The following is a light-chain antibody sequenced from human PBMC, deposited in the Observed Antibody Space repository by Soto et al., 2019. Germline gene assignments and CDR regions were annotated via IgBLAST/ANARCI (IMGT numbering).Light chain of an antibody. J-gene: IGLJ3*02. V-gene: IGLV2-14*01. CDR2: EVT. Sequence: QSALTQPASVSGSPGQSITMSCNGTSSDVASYNFVSWFQLHPGKAPKLMIYEVTNRPSGVSYRFSGSKSGNTASLTISGLQPEDEADYYCSSFTTTNTWVFGTGTKLTVL. CDR3: SSFTTTNTWV. CDR1: SSDVASYNF.